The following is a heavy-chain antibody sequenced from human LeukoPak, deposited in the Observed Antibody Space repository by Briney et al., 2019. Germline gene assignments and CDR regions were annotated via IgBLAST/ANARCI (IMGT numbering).Heavy chain of an antibody. CDR2: IYYSGST. Sequence: PSETLSLTCTVSGYSITSGYNWAWIRQPPGKVLEWIGSIYYSGSTYYNPSLKSRVTISVDTSKNQFSLKLSSVTAADTAVYYCARLYCGGDCYLDAFDIWGQETMVTVSS. J-gene: IGHJ3*02. CDR1: GYSITSGYN. CDR3: ARLYCGGDCYLDAFDI. V-gene: IGHV4-38-2*02. D-gene: IGHD2-21*02.